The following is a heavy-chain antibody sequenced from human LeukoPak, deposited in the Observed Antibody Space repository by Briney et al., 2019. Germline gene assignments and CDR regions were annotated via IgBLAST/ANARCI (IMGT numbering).Heavy chain of an antibody. D-gene: IGHD3-16*02. CDR3: ASSPPLYHYVWGSYRSAEYFQH. CDR1: GYTFTSYD. J-gene: IGHJ1*01. V-gene: IGHV1-8*01. CDR2: MNPNSGNT. Sequence: EASVKVSCKASGYTFTSYDINWVRQATGQGLEWMGWMNPNSGNTGYAQKFQGRVTMTRNTSISTAYMELSSLRSEDTAVYYCASSPPLYHYVWGSYRSAEYFQHWGQGTLVTVSS.